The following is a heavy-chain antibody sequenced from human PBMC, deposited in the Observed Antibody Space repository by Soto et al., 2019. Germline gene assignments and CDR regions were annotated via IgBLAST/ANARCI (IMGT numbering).Heavy chain of an antibody. CDR2: IYYSGST. J-gene: IGHJ5*02. D-gene: IGHD6-13*01. V-gene: IGHV4-39*01. CDR1: GGSISSSSYY. Sequence: QLQLQESGPGLVKPSETLSLTCTVSGGSISSSSYYWGWIRQPPGKGLEWIGSIYYSGSTYYNPSLKSRVTISVDTSKNQFSLKLSSVTAADTAVYYCARPIAAAGTLTLSNNWFDPWGQGTLVTVSS. CDR3: ARPIAAAGTLTLSNNWFDP.